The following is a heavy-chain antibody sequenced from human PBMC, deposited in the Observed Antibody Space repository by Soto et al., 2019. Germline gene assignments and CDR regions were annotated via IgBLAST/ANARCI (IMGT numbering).Heavy chain of an antibody. J-gene: IGHJ5*02. Sequence: LTCTVSGGSISSGDYYWSWIRQPPGKGLEWIGYIYYSGSTYYNPSLKSRVTISVDTSKNQFSPKLSSVTAADTAVYYCARGRGDYGAVWFDTWGQGTLVPVSS. CDR3: ARGRGDYGAVWFDT. V-gene: IGHV4-30-4*01. CDR1: GGSISSGDYY. D-gene: IGHD4-17*01. CDR2: IYYSGST.